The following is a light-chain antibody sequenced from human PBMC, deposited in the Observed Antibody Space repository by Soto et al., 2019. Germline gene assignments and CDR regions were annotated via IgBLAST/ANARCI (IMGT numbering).Light chain of an antibody. V-gene: IGLV2-23*01. Sequence: QSALTQPASVSGSPGQSITISCNGTSSDIGSYNLVSWYQQHPGKAPKLMIYEGSKRPSGVSNRFSGSKSGNTASLTISGLQAEDEADYYSCSFAGSGKIFGGGTKLTVL. CDR3: CSFAGSGKI. J-gene: IGLJ2*01. CDR1: SSDIGSYNL. CDR2: EGS.